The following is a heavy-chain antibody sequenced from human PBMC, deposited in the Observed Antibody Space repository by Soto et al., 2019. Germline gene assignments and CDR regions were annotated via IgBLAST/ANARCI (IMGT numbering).Heavy chain of an antibody. CDR2: INHSGST. V-gene: IGHV4-34*01. Sequence: SETLSLTCAVYVGSFSGYHWSWVRQPPGKGLEWIGEINHSGSTNYNPSLKSRVTISVDTSKNQFSLNLSSVTAADTAVYYCARSSSEPRVFMYPFDYWGQGTQLTVSS. CDR3: ARSSSEPRVFMYPFDY. CDR1: VGSFSGYH. J-gene: IGHJ4*02. D-gene: IGHD3-22*01.